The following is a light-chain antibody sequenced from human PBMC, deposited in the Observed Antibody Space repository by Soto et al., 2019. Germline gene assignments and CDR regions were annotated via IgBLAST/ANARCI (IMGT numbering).Light chain of an antibody. CDR3: QQSYSTPTWT. J-gene: IGKJ1*01. V-gene: IGKV1-39*01. CDR2: AAS. CDR1: QSISSY. Sequence: IRMTQSPSSFSASTGDRVTITCRASQSISSYLNWYQQKPGKAPKLLIYAASSLQSGVPSRFSGSGSGTDFTRTISRLQPEDFATDYCQQSYSTPTWTLGQVTKADIK.